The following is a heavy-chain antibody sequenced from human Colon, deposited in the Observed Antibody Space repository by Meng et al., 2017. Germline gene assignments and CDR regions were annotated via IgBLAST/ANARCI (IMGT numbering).Heavy chain of an antibody. Sequence: QVQLQESGPGLVKPSETLSLTCAVSGGSISRSDWWSWVRQPPGKGLEWIGETSHSGSTNYSPSLKSRVTISLDKSKNQLSLKLNSVTAADTAVYYCARGPLDYWGQGTLVTVSS. CDR3: ARGPLDY. J-gene: IGHJ4*02. CDR2: TSHSGST. V-gene: IGHV4-4*02. CDR1: GGSISRSDW.